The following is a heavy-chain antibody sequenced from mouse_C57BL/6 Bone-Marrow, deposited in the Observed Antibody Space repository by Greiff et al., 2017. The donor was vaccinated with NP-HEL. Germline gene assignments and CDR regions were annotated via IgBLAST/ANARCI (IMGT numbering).Heavy chain of an antibody. CDR1: GFTFSSYA. CDR2: ISSGGDYI. CDR3: TSPYYYGSSLYAMDY. Sequence: EVKVVESGEGLVKPGGSLKLSCAASGFTFSSYAMSWVRQTPEKRLEWVAYISSGGDYIYYADTVKGRFTISRDNARNTLYLQMSSLKSEDTAMYYCTSPYYYGSSLYAMDYWGQGTSVTVSS. D-gene: IGHD1-1*01. J-gene: IGHJ4*01. V-gene: IGHV5-9-1*02.